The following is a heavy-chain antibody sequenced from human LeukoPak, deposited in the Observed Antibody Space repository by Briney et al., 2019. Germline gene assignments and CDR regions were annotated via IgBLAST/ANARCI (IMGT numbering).Heavy chain of an antibody. D-gene: IGHD3-10*01. CDR3: ARRNYGSGSYYLPVAFDI. CDR2: IYPGDSDT. Sequence: GESLKISCKGSGYSFTSYWIGWVRQMPGEGLEWMGIIYPGDSDTRYSPSFQGQVTISADKSISTAYLQWSSLKASDTAMYYCARRNYGSGSYYLPVAFDIWGQGTMVTVSS. J-gene: IGHJ3*02. V-gene: IGHV5-51*01. CDR1: GYSFTSYW.